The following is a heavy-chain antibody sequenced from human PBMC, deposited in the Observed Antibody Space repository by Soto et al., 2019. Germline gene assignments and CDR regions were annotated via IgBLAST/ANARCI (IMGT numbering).Heavy chain of an antibody. CDR2: IYWDDDK. Sequence: QITLKESGPTLVKPTQTLTLTCTFSGFSLSADGVGVGWIRQPPGKALEWLELIYWDDDKRYRPSLKSRRTITKDTSKNQVVLTMTNMDPVDTATYYCAHAYGGTSWPNDAFDVWGQGTVVTVSS. J-gene: IGHJ3*01. CDR1: GFSLSADGVG. CDR3: AHAYGGTSWPNDAFDV. D-gene: IGHD2-2*01. V-gene: IGHV2-5*02.